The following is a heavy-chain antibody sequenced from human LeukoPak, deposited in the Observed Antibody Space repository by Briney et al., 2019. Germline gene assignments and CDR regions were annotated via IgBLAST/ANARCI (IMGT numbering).Heavy chain of an antibody. V-gene: IGHV3-74*01. CDR1: GFTFSSYW. J-gene: IGHJ6*02. CDR2: INSDGSST. CDR3: AREDRYYYYGMDV. Sequence: SGGSLRLSCAASGFTFSSYWMHWVRQAPGKGLVWVSRINSDGSSTNYADSVKGRFTISRGNAKNTLYLQMYSLSAEDTAVYYCAREDRYYYYGMDVWGQGTTVTVSS.